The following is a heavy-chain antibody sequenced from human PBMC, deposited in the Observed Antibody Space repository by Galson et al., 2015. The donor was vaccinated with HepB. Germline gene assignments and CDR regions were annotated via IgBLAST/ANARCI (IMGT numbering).Heavy chain of an antibody. J-gene: IGHJ6*02. CDR2: INTNTGNP. Sequence: SVKVSCKASGYTFTSYAMNWVRQAPGQGLEWMGWINTNTGNPTYAQGFTGRFVFSLDTSVSTAYLQISSLKAEDTAVYYCARIEDSSWYPHYYYYGMDVWGQGTTVTVSS. CDR3: ARIEDSSWYPHYYYYGMDV. V-gene: IGHV7-4-1*02. CDR1: GYTFTSYA. D-gene: IGHD6-13*01.